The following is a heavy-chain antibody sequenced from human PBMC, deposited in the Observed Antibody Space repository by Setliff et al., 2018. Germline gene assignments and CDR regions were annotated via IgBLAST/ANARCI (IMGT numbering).Heavy chain of an antibody. V-gene: IGHV4-34*01. J-gene: IGHJ5*02. D-gene: IGHD3-22*01. CDR3: VTAASARSRWYDMGWFDP. CDR2: IHHSGST. Sequence: SETLSLTCAVYGGSFSSYYWNWIRQPPGKGLEWIGEIHHSGSTNYNPSLKSRVTISVDTSKNQFSLKLSSVTAADTAVYYCVTAASARSRWYDMGWFDPWGQGTLVTVSS. CDR1: GGSFSSYY.